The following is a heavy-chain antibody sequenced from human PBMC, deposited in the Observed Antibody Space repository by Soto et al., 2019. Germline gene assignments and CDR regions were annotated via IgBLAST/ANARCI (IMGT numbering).Heavy chain of an antibody. CDR3: ARGYSIGSRRAHFDY. V-gene: IGHV1-3*01. D-gene: IGHD6-19*01. CDR2: INAGNGNT. CDR1: GYTFTSYA. Sequence: QVQLVQSGAEVKKPGASVKVSCKASGYTFTSYAMHWVRQAPGQRLEWMGWINAGNGNTKYSQKFQGRVTITRDTSASTAYMELSSRRSEDTAVYYCARGYSIGSRRAHFDYWGQGTLVTVSS. J-gene: IGHJ4*02.